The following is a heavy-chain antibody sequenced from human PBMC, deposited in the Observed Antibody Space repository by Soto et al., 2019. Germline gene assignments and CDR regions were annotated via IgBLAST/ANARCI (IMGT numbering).Heavy chain of an antibody. CDR1: GYTFTSYG. J-gene: IGHJ4*02. D-gene: IGHD3-22*01. V-gene: IGHV1-18*01. CDR2: ISAYNGIT. CDR3: AKDRVPNDSSGYYSIVIES. Sequence: ASVKVSCKASGYTFTSYGISWVRQAPGQGLEWMGWISAYNGITNYAQKLQGRVTMTTDTSTSTAYMELRSLRSDDTALYYCAKDRVPNDSSGYYSIVIESWGQG.